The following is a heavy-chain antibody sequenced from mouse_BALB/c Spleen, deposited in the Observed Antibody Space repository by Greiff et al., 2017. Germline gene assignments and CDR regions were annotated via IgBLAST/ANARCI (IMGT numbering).Heavy chain of an antibody. CDR2: IRLKSNNYAT. CDR1: GFTFSNYW. Sequence: EVKLMESGGGLVQPGGSMKLSCVASGFTFSNYWMNWVRQSPEKGLEWVAEIRLKSNNYATHYAESVKGRLTISRDDSKSSVYLQMNNLRAEDTGIYYCTREGGGLDYWGQGTTLTVSS. CDR3: TREGGGLDY. J-gene: IGHJ2*01. V-gene: IGHV6-6*02.